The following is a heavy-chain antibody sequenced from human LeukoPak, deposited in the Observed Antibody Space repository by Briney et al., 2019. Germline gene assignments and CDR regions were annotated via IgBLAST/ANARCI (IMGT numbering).Heavy chain of an antibody. CDR2: INTDGSIT. D-gene: IGHD5-24*01. CDR3: AKEGRSLQTY. CDR1: GFTFSDYW. Sequence: PGGSLRLSCAASGFTFSDYWIHWVRQAPGKGLVWVSRINTDGSITNYADSVKGRFTISRDNAKNSLYLQMNSLRVEDMAVYYCAKEGRSLQTYWGQGTLVTVSP. V-gene: IGHV3-74*01. J-gene: IGHJ4*02.